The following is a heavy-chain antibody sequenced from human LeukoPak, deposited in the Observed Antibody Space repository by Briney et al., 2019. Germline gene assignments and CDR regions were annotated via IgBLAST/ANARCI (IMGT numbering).Heavy chain of an antibody. CDR1: GGTFSSYA. D-gene: IGHD1-26*01. Sequence: SVKVSCKASGGTFSSYAISWVRQAPGQGLEWMGGIIPIFGTANYAQKFQGRVTMTEDTSTDTAYMELSSLRSEDTAVYYCATADSGSYYRAFDIWGQGTMVTVSS. V-gene: IGHV1-69*06. CDR2: IIPIFGTA. J-gene: IGHJ3*02. CDR3: ATADSGSYYRAFDI.